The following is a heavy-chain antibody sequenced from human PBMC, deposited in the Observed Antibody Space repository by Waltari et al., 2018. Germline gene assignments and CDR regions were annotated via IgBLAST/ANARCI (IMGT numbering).Heavy chain of an antibody. CDR3: ARGGLVGATDY. CDR2: INPNRGGT. CDR1: GYTFTGYY. V-gene: IGHV1-2*02. D-gene: IGHD1-26*01. Sequence: QVQLVQSGAEVKKPGASVKVSCKASGYTFTGYYMHWVRQAPGQGLEWMGWINPNRGGTNYAQKFQGRVTMTRDTSISTAYMELSRLRSDDTAVYYCARGGLVGATDYWGQGTLVTVSS. J-gene: IGHJ4*02.